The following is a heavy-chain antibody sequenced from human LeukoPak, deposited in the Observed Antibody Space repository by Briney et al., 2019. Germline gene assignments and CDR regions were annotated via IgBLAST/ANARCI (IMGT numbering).Heavy chain of an antibody. D-gene: IGHD2-2*01. CDR2: IWHDGNNK. CDR1: GFTFSNYG. V-gene: IGHV3-33*01. J-gene: IGHJ4*02. Sequence: PGRSLRLSCAASGFTFSNYGMHWVRQAPGKGLEWVAVIWHDGNNKYYADSVKGRFTISRDNSKNTLYLQMNSLRAEDTAVYYCARDRWSGTSYSDYWGQGTLVTVSS. CDR3: ARDRWSGTSYSDY.